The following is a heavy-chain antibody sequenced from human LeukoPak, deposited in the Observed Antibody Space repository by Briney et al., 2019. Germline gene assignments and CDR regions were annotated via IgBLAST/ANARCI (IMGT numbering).Heavy chain of an antibody. CDR1: RFTFSSYG. Sequence: GGSLRLSCATSRFTFSSYGMHWVRQAPGKGLEWVAFIRFDGSNKDYADSVRGRFTISRDNSKNTLSLQMNYLRAEDTAVYYCARRAGAYSHPYDYWGQGTLVTVSS. D-gene: IGHD4/OR15-4a*01. V-gene: IGHV3-30*02. CDR3: ARRAGAYSHPYDY. J-gene: IGHJ4*02. CDR2: IRFDGSNK.